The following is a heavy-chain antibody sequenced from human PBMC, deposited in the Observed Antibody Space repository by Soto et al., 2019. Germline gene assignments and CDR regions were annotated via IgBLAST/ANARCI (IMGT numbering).Heavy chain of an antibody. CDR1: GGTFSSYA. J-gene: IGHJ3*02. Sequence: SVKVSCQASGGTFSSYAISWVRQAPGQGFEWMGGIIPIFGTANYAQKFQGRVTITADESTSTAYMELSSLRSEDTAVYYCARALRGWWELQEDAFDIWGQGTMVSGSS. CDR2: IIPIFGTA. V-gene: IGHV1-69*13. D-gene: IGHD1-26*01. CDR3: ARALRGWWELQEDAFDI.